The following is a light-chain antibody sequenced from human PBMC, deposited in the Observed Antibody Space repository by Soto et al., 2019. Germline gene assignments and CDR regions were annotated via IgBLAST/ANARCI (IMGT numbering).Light chain of an antibody. CDR1: QSVSRN. Sequence: EIVMTQSPATLSVSPGERATLSCRASQSVSRNVAWYQQKPGQATRLLIHDASTRATGISVRFSGSGSGTEFTLTISSMQSEDFAVYYCQKYNNWLLTFGHGTKVEIK. J-gene: IGKJ1*01. CDR2: DAS. V-gene: IGKV3-15*01. CDR3: QKYNNWLLT.